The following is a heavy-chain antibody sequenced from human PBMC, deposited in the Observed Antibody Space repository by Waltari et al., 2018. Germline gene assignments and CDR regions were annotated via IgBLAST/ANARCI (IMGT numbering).Heavy chain of an antibody. Sequence: QLQLQESGPGLVKPSETLSLTCTVSGGSISSSSYYWGWIRQPPGKGLEWIGSISYSGSTYYNTSRMSRVTISVDTSKNQFSLKLTAVIAAETAVFYCARFSKSANWIDPWGQGTLVTVSS. J-gene: IGHJ5*02. D-gene: IGHD3-3*02. CDR1: GGSISSSSYY. V-gene: IGHV4-39*01. CDR3: ARFSKSANWIDP. CDR2: ISYSGST.